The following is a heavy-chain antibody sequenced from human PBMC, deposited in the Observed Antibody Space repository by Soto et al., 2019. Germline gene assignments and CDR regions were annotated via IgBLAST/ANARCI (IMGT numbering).Heavy chain of an antibody. V-gene: IGHV3-48*02. J-gene: IGHJ6*02. D-gene: IGHD3-22*01. CDR3: AIDMIGAYYGMDV. CDR1: GFTFSTYN. Sequence: GGSLRLSCAASGFTFSTYNMTWVRQAPGKGLEWVSYISSSSSIVYYADSVKGRFTISRDNAKNSLSLQMNSLRDEDTAGYYCAIDMIGAYYGMDVWGQGTTVTVSS. CDR2: ISSSSSIV.